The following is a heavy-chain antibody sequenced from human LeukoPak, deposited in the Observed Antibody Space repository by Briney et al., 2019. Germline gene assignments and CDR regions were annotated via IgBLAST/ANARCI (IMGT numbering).Heavy chain of an antibody. D-gene: IGHD2-2*01. J-gene: IGHJ6*02. V-gene: IGHV4-34*01. CDR3: ARGYCSSTSCWAPDNYYYYYGMDV. Sequence: SETLSLTCAVYGGSFSGYYWSWIRQPPGKGLEWIGEINHSGSTNYNPSLESRVTISVDTSKNQFSLKLSSVTAADTAVYYCARGYCSSTSCWAPDNYYYYYGMDVWGQGTTVTVSS. CDR2: INHSGST. CDR1: GGSFSGYY.